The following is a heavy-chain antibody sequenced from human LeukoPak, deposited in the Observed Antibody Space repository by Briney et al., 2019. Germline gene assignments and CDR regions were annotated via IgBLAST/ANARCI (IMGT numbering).Heavy chain of an antibody. CDR1: GYTLTELS. CDR3: ATGGVGAVRRYFDY. D-gene: IGHD1-26*01. CDR2: FDPEDGET. V-gene: IGHV1-24*01. Sequence: ASVKVSCKVSGYTLTELSMHWVRQAPGKGLEWMGGFDPEDGETIYAQKFRGRVTMTEDTSTDTAYMELSSLRSEDTAVYYCATGGVGAVRRYFDYWGQGTLVTVSS. J-gene: IGHJ4*02.